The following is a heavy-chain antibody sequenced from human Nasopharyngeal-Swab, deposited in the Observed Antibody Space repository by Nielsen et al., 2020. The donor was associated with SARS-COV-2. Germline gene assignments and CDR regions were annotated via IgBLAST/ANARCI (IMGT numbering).Heavy chain of an antibody. D-gene: IGHD2-2*01. Sequence: WIRQPPGKGLEWIGEVNHGGGTNYNPSLKSRVTISVATSKNQFSLKLTSVTAADTAIYYCARGGAGVVPAPVLGLGASYSYYYMDVWGKGTTVTVSS. CDR3: ARGGAGVVPAPVLGLGASYSYYYMDV. V-gene: IGHV4-34*01. CDR2: VNHGGGT. J-gene: IGHJ6*03.